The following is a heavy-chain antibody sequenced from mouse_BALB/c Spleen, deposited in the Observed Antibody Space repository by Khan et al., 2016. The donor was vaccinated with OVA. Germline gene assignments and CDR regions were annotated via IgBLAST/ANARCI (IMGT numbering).Heavy chain of an antibody. CDR2: ISYSGST. J-gene: IGHJ3*01. Sequence: VQLKESGPGLVKPSQSLSLTCTVTGYSITSDYAWNWIRQFPGNKLEWMGYISYSGSTTYNPTHKSRISITRETSKNQFFLQLNSVTTEDTATYYCARWFTYWGQGTLVTVSA. V-gene: IGHV3-2*02. CDR1: GYSITSDYA. CDR3: ARWFTY.